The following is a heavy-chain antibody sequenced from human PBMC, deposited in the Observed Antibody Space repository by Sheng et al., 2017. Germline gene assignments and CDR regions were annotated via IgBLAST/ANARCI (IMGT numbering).Heavy chain of an antibody. Sequence: QVQLVQSGAEVKKPGSSVKVSCKASGGTFSSYAISWVRQAPGQGLEWMGGIIPILGIANYAQKFQGRVTITADKSTSTAYMELSSLRSEDTAVYYCARDAYYYGSGSYYPFDYWGQGTLVTVSS. CDR3: ARDAYYYGSGSYYPFDY. J-gene: IGHJ4*02. CDR2: IIPILGIA. D-gene: IGHD3-10*01. CDR1: GGTFSSYA. V-gene: IGHV1-69*04.